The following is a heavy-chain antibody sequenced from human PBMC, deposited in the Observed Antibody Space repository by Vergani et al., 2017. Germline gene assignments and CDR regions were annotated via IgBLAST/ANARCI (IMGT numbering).Heavy chain of an antibody. J-gene: IGHJ6*03. V-gene: IGHV3-23*01. Sequence: EVQLLESGGGLVQPGGSLRLSCAASGFTFSSYAMSWVRQAPGKGLEWVSAISGSGGSTYYADSVKGRFTISRDNSKNTLYLQMNSLRADDTAVYYCAKEGSSIAARQVYYYMDVWGKGTTVTVSS. D-gene: IGHD6-6*01. CDR2: ISGSGGST. CDR3: AKEGSSIAARQVYYYMDV. CDR1: GFTFSSYA.